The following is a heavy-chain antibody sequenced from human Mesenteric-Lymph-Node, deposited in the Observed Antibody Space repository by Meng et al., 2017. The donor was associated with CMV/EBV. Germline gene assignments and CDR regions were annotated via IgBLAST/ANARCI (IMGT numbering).Heavy chain of an antibody. J-gene: IGHJ4*02. CDR2: INPNSGGT. CDR3: AKDAPRWGY. D-gene: IGHD5-24*01. CDR1: GYTFTDYY. V-gene: IGHV1-2*02. Sequence: ASVKVSRKASGYTFTDYYIHWVRQAPGQGLEWMGWINPNSGGTHYAPKFQGRVTMTRDTSISTAYMELGRLTSDDTAIYYCAKDAPRWGYWGQGTLVTVSS.